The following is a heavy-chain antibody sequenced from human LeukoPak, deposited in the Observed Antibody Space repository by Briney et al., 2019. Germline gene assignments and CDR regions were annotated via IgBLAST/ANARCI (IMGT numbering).Heavy chain of an antibody. CDR1: GFTLSSYA. CDR2: ISYDGSNK. CDR3: ARPSHPKTNGWYYFFGMDV. D-gene: IGHD6-19*01. V-gene: IGHV3-30*04. Sequence: GRSLRLSCAASGFTLSSYAMHWVRQAPGKGLEWVAVISYDGSNKYYADSVKGRFTISRDNSKNTLYLQMNSLRVEDTAVYYCARPSHPKTNGWYYFFGMDVWGQGTTVTVSS. J-gene: IGHJ6*02.